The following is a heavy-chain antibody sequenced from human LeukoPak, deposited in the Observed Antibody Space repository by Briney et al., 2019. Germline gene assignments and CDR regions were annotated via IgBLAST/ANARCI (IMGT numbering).Heavy chain of an antibody. CDR1: GGTFSSYA. CDR3: ARGGMVGYCSSSSCYGEPFDY. D-gene: IGHD2-2*01. CDR2: IIPIFETP. Sequence: SVKVSCKTSGGTFSSYAISWVRHAPGQRLEWMGGIIPIFETPSYAQKFQGRVTITTDESTNTAFMHLSSLTSEDTAVYYCARGGMVGYCSSSSCYGEPFDYWGQGTLVTVSS. V-gene: IGHV1-69*05. J-gene: IGHJ4*02.